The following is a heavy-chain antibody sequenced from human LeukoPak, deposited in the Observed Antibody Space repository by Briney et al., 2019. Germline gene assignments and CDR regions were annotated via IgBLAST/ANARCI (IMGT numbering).Heavy chain of an antibody. CDR2: IHYTGNT. Sequence: SETLSLTCTVSGASVRGYYWSWIRQPPGKGLEWIGYIHYTGNTDYNPSLTSRVTMSVDTSKNQFSLKLSSVTAADTAVYYCARRGVGYCSGGSCYWPYNWFDPWGQGTLVTVSS. D-gene: IGHD2-15*01. V-gene: IGHV4-59*02. CDR3: ARRGVGYCSGGSCYWPYNWFDP. J-gene: IGHJ5*02. CDR1: GASVRGYY.